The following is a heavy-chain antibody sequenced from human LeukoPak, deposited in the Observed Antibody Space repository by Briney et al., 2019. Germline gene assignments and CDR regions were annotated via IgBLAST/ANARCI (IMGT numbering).Heavy chain of an antibody. CDR1: GVTLSNYA. V-gene: IGHV3-23*01. Sequence: GGSLRLSCVASGVTLSNYAMSWARQAPGKGLEWVSGISSSGSGGNTYCADSVKGRFTISRDSSRSTLFLHMNTLRAEDTAIYYCAKDRTVGASYWYFDLWGRGTLVTVSS. J-gene: IGHJ2*01. D-gene: IGHD1-26*01. CDR2: ISSSGSGGNT. CDR3: AKDRTVGASYWYFDL.